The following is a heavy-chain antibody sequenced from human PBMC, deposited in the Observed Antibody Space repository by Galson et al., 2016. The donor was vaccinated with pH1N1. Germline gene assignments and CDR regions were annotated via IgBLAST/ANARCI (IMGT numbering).Heavy chain of an antibody. CDR1: GFTFSSYF. CDR2: ISGGGIST. V-gene: IGHV3-23*01. D-gene: IGHD3-22*01. CDR3: AKDRITMIVGAGAFDI. J-gene: IGHJ3*02. Sequence: SLRLSCAASGFTFSSYFMTWVRQAPGKGLEWVSTISGGGISTYYADSVKGRFTISRDSSKNTLYLQMNSLRAEDTAIYYCAKDRITMIVGAGAFDIWGQGTTVIVSS.